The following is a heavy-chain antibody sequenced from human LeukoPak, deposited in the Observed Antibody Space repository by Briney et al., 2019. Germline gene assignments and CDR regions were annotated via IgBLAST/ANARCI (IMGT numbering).Heavy chain of an antibody. D-gene: IGHD6-13*01. CDR1: GDSVSSNSAA. CDR2: TYYRSKWYN. J-gene: IGHJ4*02. Sequence: SQTLSLTCAISGDSVSSNSAAWNWIRQSPSRGLEWLGRTYYRSKWYNDYAVSVKSRITINPDTSKNQFSLRLNSVTPEDTAVYYCARVGYSSSWDSDYFDYWGQGTLVTVSS. V-gene: IGHV6-1*01. CDR3: ARVGYSSSWDSDYFDY.